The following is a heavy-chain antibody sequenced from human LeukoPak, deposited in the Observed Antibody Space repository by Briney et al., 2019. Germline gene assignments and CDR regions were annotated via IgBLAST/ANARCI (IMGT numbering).Heavy chain of an antibody. Sequence: GGSLRLSCAASGFTFSNYCMHWVRQIPGKGLVWVSRICPDGTVTNYADSVKGRFTISRDNSKNTLYLQMNSLRAEDTAVYYCAKGHSSGWYDYWGQGTLVTVSS. CDR2: ICPDGTVT. CDR1: GFTFSNYC. V-gene: IGHV3-74*01. J-gene: IGHJ4*02. CDR3: AKGHSSGWYDY. D-gene: IGHD6-19*01.